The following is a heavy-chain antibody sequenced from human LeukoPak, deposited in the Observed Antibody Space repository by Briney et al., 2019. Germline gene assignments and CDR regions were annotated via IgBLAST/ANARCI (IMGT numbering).Heavy chain of an antibody. CDR2: IYYSGGT. J-gene: IGHJ4*02. D-gene: IGHD3-22*01. V-gene: IGHV4-39*01. CDR1: GGSISSSSYY. Sequence: PSETLSLTCTVSGGSISSSSYYWGWIRQPPGKGLEWIGSIYYSGGTYYNPSLKSRVTISVDTSKNQFSLKLSSVTAADTAVYYCARRGYYYDSSGYYYLDYYFDYWGQGTLVTVSS. CDR3: ARRGYYYDSSGYYYLDYYFDY.